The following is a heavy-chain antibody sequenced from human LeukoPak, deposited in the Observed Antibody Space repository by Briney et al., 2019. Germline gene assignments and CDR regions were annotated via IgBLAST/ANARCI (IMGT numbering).Heavy chain of an antibody. D-gene: IGHD1-26*01. CDR3: ESGTLVGATAWFDP. CDR2: IYTSRST. V-gene: IGHV4-61*02. Sequence: SETLSLTCTVSGGSISSGSYYWTWIPQPAGKGLEWLGRIYTSRSTNYILSVKSPVTRSVDTSKNQLYLKLSSVTAAAMAVYDCESGTLVGATAWFDPWGQGTLVTVSS. CDR1: GGSISSGSYY. J-gene: IGHJ5*02.